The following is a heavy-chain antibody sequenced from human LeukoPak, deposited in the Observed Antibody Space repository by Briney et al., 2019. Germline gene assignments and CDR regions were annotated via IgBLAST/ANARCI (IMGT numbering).Heavy chain of an antibody. CDR3: ARDHESAYYYYYGMDV. Sequence: GGSLRLSCAASGFTFSSYDMHWVRQATGKGLGWVSAIGTAGDTYYPGSVKGRFTISRENAKNSLYLQMNSLRAEDTAVYYCARDHESAYYYYYGMDVWGQGTTVTVSS. J-gene: IGHJ6*02. CDR2: IGTAGDT. CDR1: GFTFSSYD. V-gene: IGHV3-13*01.